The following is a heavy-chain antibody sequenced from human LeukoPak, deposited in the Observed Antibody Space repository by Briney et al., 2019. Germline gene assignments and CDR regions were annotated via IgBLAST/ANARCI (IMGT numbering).Heavy chain of an antibody. CDR1: GFTFSSYW. J-gene: IGHJ3*02. CDR2: IRQDGSEK. Sequence: GGSLRLSCAASGFTFSSYWMSWVRQAPGKGLEWVANIRQDGSEKYYVDSVKGRFTISRDNAKNSLYLQMNSLRAEDTAVYYCARGGKSTMIVVVIINTADAFDIWGQGTMVTVSS. D-gene: IGHD3-22*01. CDR3: ARGGKSTMIVVVIINTADAFDI. V-gene: IGHV3-7*01.